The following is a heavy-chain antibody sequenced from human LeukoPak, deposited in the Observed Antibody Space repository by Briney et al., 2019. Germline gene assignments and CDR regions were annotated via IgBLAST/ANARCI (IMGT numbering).Heavy chain of an antibody. J-gene: IGHJ5*02. V-gene: IGHV3-30*04. Sequence: PGRSLRLSCAASGVTFSSYAMHWVRQAPGKGLEWVAAISYDGSNKYYADSVKGRFTISRDNSKNTLYLQMNSLRSEDTAVYYCARNPLGGAVQGNWFDPWGQGTLVTVSS. CDR3: ARNPLGGAVQGNWFDP. D-gene: IGHD1-26*01. CDR1: GVTFSSYA. CDR2: ISYDGSNK.